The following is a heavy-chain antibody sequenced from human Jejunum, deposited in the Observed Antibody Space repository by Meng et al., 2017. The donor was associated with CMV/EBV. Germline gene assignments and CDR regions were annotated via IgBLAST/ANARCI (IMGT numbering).Heavy chain of an antibody. Sequence: SGVTFSFYGMHWGRQTPGKGLEWVAFERYDGTKIYYADSVKGRFAISRDTSKNMLYLQMNSLRAEDTAVYYCAKDQRGYGYYLDYWGQGTLVTVSS. CDR1: GVTFSFYG. CDR3: AKDQRGYGYYLDY. D-gene: IGHD5-12*01. CDR2: ERYDGTKI. V-gene: IGHV3-30*02. J-gene: IGHJ4*02.